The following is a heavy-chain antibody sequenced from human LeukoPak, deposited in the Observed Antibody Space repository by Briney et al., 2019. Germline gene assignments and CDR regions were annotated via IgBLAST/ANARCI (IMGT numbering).Heavy chain of an antibody. V-gene: IGHV3-30-3*01. Sequence: PGGSLRLSCAASGFTFSSYAMHWVRQAPGKGLEWVAVISYDGSNKYYADSVKGRFTISRDNSKNTLYLQMNSLRAEDTAVYYCAREVEQWLVLGPFDYWGQGTLVTVSS. CDR1: GFTFSSYA. D-gene: IGHD6-19*01. J-gene: IGHJ4*02. CDR3: AREVEQWLVLGPFDY. CDR2: ISYDGSNK.